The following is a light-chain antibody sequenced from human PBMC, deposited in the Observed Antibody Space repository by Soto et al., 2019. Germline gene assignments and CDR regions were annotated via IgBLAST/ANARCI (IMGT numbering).Light chain of an antibody. J-gene: IGLJ2*01. CDR2: RNN. CDR1: SSNIGSNY. V-gene: IGLV1-47*01. Sequence: QSVLTQPPSASGTPGQRVTISYSGSSSNIGSNYVYWYQQFPGTAPKLLIYRNNQRPSGVPDRFSGSKSGTSASLAISGLRSEDEANYYCAAWDDSLSGVVFGGGTKLTVL. CDR3: AAWDDSLSGVV.